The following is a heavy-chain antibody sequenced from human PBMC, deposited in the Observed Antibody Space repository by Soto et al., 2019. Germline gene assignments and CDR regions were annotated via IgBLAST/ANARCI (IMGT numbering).Heavy chain of an antibody. D-gene: IGHD3-9*01. CDR1: GYTFTSYG. Sequence: ASVKVSCKASGYTFTSYGISWVRQAPGQGLEWMGWISAYNGNTNYAQKLQGRVTMTTDTSTSTAYMELRSLRSDDTAVYYCARSALDVLRYFDWLSPFDYCGQGTLVTVPQ. V-gene: IGHV1-18*01. CDR3: ARSALDVLRYFDWLSPFDY. J-gene: IGHJ4*02. CDR2: ISAYNGNT.